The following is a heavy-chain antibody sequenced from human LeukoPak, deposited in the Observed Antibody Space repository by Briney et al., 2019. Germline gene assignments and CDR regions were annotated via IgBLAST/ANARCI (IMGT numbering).Heavy chain of an antibody. D-gene: IGHD5-18*01. CDR2: ISASGGAT. V-gene: IGHV3-23*01. J-gene: IGHJ1*01. Sequence: GGSLRLSCAASGFTFSNNAMSWVRQAPGKGLEWVSAISASGGATYYADSVKGRFTIYKDNSKNTLFLQMNSLRAEDTALYYCAKAQLWLDDFHHWGQGTLVTVSS. CDR3: AKAQLWLDDFHH. CDR1: GFTFSNNA.